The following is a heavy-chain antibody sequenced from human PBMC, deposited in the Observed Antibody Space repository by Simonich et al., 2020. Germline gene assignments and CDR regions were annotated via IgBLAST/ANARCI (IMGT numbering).Heavy chain of an antibody. CDR2: ISSSGGST. J-gene: IGHJ4*02. CDR3: AKVGDSSSWYFDY. Sequence: EVQLLESGGGLVQPGGSLRLSCAASGFTFSSYAMSWVRQAPGKGLEWVSAISSSGGSTYYADSVKGRFTISRDNSKNTLYLQMNRLRAEDTAVYYCAKVGDSSSWYFDYWGQGILVTVSS. V-gene: IGHV3-23*01. CDR1: GFTFSSYA. D-gene: IGHD6-13*01.